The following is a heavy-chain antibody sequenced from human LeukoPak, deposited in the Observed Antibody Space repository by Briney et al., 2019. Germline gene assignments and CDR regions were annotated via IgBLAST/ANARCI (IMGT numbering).Heavy chain of an antibody. D-gene: IGHD6-13*01. V-gene: IGHV4-34*01. Sequence: SETLSLTCAVYGGSFSGYYWSWIRQPPGKGLEWIGEINHSGSTNYNPSLKSRVTISVDTSKNQFSLKLSSVTAADTAVYYCASVAAAGIAPHWGQGTLVTVSS. CDR2: INHSGST. J-gene: IGHJ4*02. CDR1: GGSFSGYY. CDR3: ASVAAAGIAPH.